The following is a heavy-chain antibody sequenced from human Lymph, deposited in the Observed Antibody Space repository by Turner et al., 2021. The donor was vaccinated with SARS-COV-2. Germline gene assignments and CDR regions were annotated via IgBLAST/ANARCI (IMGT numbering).Heavy chain of an antibody. CDR2: TIPIFGIA. CDR1: GGTFSPYA. V-gene: IGHV1-69*10. Sequence: QVQLVQSGAEVKKPGSSVKVSCKASGGTFSPYAISWVRQAPGQGLEWLGGTIPIFGIANYAQKFQGRVTITADKFTSTAYMELSSLRSEDKAVYYCARDATGPLGYWGRGTLVTVSS. CDR3: ARDATGPLGY. J-gene: IGHJ4*02. D-gene: IGHD1-1*01.